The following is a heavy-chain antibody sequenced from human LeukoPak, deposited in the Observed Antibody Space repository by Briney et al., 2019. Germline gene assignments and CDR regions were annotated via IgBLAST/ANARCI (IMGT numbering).Heavy chain of an antibody. V-gene: IGHV3-11*04. CDR3: ARTPSPQYYYYMDV. J-gene: IGHJ6*03. CDR1: GFTFSDYY. CDR2: ISSSGSTI. Sequence: GGSLRLSCAASGFTFSDYYMSWIRQAPGKGLEWVSFISSSGSTIYYADSVKGRFTISRDNAKNSLYLQMNSLRAEDTAVYYCARTPSPQYYYYMDVWGKGTTVTVSS.